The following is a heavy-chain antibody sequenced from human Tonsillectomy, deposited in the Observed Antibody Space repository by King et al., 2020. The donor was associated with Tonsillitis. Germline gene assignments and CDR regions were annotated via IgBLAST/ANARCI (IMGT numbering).Heavy chain of an antibody. CDR3: AREDYYDTSGFGDY. CDR2: ISGYNGNT. V-gene: IGHV1-18*01. D-gene: IGHD3-22*01. J-gene: IGHJ4*02. Sequence: QLVQSGAEVKKPGASVKVSCKASGYTFTSYGISWVRQAPGQGLEWMEWISGYNGNTNYARKRQGRVTMTTDTSTSTVYMELRSLRSDDTAVYYCAREDYYDTSGFGDYWGQGTLVTVSS. CDR1: GYTFTSYG.